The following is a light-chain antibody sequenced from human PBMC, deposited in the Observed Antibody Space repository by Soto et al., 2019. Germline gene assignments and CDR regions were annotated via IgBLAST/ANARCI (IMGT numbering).Light chain of an antibody. CDR1: QSVTSSY. J-gene: IGKJ2*01. CDR3: QQYGSSLFT. CDR2: GAS. V-gene: IGKV3-20*01. Sequence: EIVLTQSPGTLSLSPGERATLSCRASQSVTSSYLAWYHQRPGQAPRLLIYGASTRATGIPDRFSGIGSGTDFTLTISRLEPEDFAMYYCQQYGSSLFTFGQGTKLEI.